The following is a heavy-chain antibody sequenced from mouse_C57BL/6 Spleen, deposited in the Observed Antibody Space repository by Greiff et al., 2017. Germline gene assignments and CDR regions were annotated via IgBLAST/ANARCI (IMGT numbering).Heavy chain of an antibody. J-gene: IGHJ4*01. CDR1: GYTFTSYW. Sequence: VQLQQPGAELVMPGASVKLSCKASGYTFTSYWMHWVKQRPGQGLEWIGEIDPSDSYTNYNQKFKGKSTLTVDKSSSTAYMQLSSLTSEDSAVYYCAFYYGSRGYAMDYWGQGTSVTVSS. CDR3: AFYYGSRGYAMDY. CDR2: IDPSDSYT. V-gene: IGHV1-69*01. D-gene: IGHD1-1*01.